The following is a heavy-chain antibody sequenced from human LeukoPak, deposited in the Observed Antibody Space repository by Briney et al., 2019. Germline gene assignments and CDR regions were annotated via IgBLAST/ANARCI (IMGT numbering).Heavy chain of an antibody. CDR1: GFPVVSNK. CDR3: ASQSTPVLPFDI. J-gene: IGHJ3*02. Sequence: PGGSLRLSWAPSGFPVVSNKISWSPRAQGRGLGWVSVIYSAGTTYYADSVKGRFTISRDNSKNTLYLQMNSLRVEDTAVYYCASQSTPVLPFDIWGQGTMVTVSS. V-gene: IGHV3-66*04. CDR2: IYSAGTT.